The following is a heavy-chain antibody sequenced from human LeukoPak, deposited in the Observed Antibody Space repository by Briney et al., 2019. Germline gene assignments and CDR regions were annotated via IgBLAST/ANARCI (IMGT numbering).Heavy chain of an antibody. V-gene: IGHV3-23*01. CDR3: AKRSDYGGNWNYFDY. Sequence: GGSLRLSCAASGFILRSYAMSWVRQAPGKGLEWVSAISSRGGSTYYADSVKGRFTISRDNSKNTLYLQMNSLRAEDTAVYYCAKRSDYGGNWNYFDYWGQGTLVTVSS. D-gene: IGHD4-23*01. CDR1: GFILRSYA. J-gene: IGHJ4*02. CDR2: ISSRGGST.